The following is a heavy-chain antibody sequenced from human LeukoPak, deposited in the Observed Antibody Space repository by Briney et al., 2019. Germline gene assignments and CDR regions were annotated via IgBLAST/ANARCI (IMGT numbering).Heavy chain of an antibody. J-gene: IGHJ6*02. CDR3: ARGPYGDYTSYYGVDV. Sequence: PGGSLRLSCAASGFTFSTYSMNWVRQAPGEGLEWVSYISSSTTTTFYTDSVKGRFTISRDSAKNSLYLHMNSLRVEDTAVYYCARGPYGDYTSYYGVDVWGQGTTVTVS. D-gene: IGHD4-17*01. CDR1: GFTFSTYS. CDR2: ISSSTTTT. V-gene: IGHV3-48*01.